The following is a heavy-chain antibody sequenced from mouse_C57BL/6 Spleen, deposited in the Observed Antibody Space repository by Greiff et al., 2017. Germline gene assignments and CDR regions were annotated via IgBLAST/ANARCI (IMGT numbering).Heavy chain of an antibody. Sequence: QVLLQQPGAELVKPGASVKLSCKASGYTFTSYWMHWVKQRPGQGLEWIGMIHPNSGSTNYNEKFKSKATLTVDKSSSTAYMQLSSLTSEDSAVYYCSREGGWCAYWGQGTLVTVSA. V-gene: IGHV1-64*01. CDR3: SREGGWCAY. J-gene: IGHJ3*01. CDR1: GYTFTSYW. CDR2: IHPNSGST.